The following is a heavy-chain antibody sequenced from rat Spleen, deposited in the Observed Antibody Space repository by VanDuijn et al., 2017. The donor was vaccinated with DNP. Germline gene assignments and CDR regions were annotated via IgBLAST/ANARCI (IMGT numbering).Heavy chain of an antibody. Sequence: EVKLVESGGGLVQPGRSLKLSCTASGFNFNDYWMGWVRQAPGKGLEWIAEINKDSSTIKYTPSLKEKLTISRDNAQNTLYLQMSKLGSEDKAIYYCARENFGVDYWGQGVMVTVSS. V-gene: IGHV4-2*01. D-gene: IGHD4-3*01. CDR2: INKDSSTI. J-gene: IGHJ2*01. CDR1: GFNFNDYW. CDR3: ARENFGVDY.